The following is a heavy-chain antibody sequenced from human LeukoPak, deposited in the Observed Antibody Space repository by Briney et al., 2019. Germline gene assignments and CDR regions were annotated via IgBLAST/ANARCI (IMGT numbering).Heavy chain of an antibody. CDR3: AKDRWFGELLNGMDV. D-gene: IGHD3-10*01. V-gene: IGHV3-9*01. Sequence: GGSLRLSCAASGFTFDDYAMPWVRQAPGKGLEWVSGISWNSGSIGYADSAKGRFTISRDNAKNSLYLQMNSLRAEDTALYYCAKDRWFGELLNGMDVWGQGTTVTVSS. CDR2: ISWNSGSI. CDR1: GFTFDDYA. J-gene: IGHJ6*02.